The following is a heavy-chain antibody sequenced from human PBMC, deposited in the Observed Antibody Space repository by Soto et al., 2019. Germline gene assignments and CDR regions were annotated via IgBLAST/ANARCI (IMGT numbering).Heavy chain of an antibody. CDR1: GFTFTSSA. CDR2: IVVGIGNT. J-gene: IGHJ1*01. Sequence: SVKVSCKSSGFTFTSSAVQWVRQARGQRLEWIGWIVVGIGNTNYAQKFQGRVTITADKSTSTAYMELSSLRSEDTAVYYCAARSRGGYFQHWGQGTLVNV. D-gene: IGHD3-16*01. V-gene: IGHV1-58*01. CDR3: AARSRGGYFQH.